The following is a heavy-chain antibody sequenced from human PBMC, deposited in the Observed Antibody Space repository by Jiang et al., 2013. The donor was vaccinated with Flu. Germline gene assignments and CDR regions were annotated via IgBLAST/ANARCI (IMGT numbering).Heavy chain of an antibody. CDR2: INTNTGNP. CDR1: GYTFTNYA. CDR3: ARADPSGYDYYYYYGMDV. Sequence: QSGSELKKPGASVEVSCKASGYTFTNYAISWVRQAPGQGLEWMGWINTNTGNPTYAQGFTGRFVFSLDTSVSTAYLQISSLKAEDTAVYYCARADPSGYDYYYYYGMDVWGQGTTVTVSS. V-gene: IGHV7-4-1*02. D-gene: IGHD5-12*01. J-gene: IGHJ6*02.